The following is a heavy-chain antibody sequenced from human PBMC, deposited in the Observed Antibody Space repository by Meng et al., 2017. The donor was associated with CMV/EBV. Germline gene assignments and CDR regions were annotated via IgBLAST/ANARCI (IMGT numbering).Heavy chain of an antibody. V-gene: IGHV3-30*02. J-gene: IGHJ4*02. CDR1: GFTFSSYG. D-gene: IGHD2-2*01. CDR3: AKEPRYCSRTSCEPSDY. Sequence: GGSLRLSCAASGFTFSSYGMHWVRQAPGKGLEWVAFIRCGGSNKYYADSVKGRFTISRDNSKNTLYLQMNSLRAEDTAVYYCAKEPRYCSRTSCEPSDYWGQGTLVTVSS. CDR2: IRCGGSNK.